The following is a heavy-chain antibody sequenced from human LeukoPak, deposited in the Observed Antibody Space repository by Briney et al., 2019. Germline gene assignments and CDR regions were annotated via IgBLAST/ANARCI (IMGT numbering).Heavy chain of an antibody. CDR3: ARDIMVRGGFLWYYYGMDV. D-gene: IGHD3-10*01. CDR1: AFTFSSYW. CDR2: IKQEGREK. V-gene: IGHV3-7*01. Sequence: GGSLRLSCAAAAFTFSSYWISSVRQAPGKGRGWVANIKQEGREKYYVDSVKGRFTISRDNAKNSLYLKMNSLRAEETAVYYCARDIMVRGGFLWYYYGMDVWGQGTTVTVSS. J-gene: IGHJ6*02.